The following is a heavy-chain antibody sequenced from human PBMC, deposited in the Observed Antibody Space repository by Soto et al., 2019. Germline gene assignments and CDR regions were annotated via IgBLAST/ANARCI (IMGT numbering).Heavy chain of an antibody. J-gene: IGHJ4*02. CDR3: AKVVLVADTPADNYYFDY. Sequence: EVQLLESGGGLVQPGGSLRLSCSASGFTFSSYAMSWVRQAPGKGLEWVSAISGRDGSTYYADSVKGRFTISGDISKNSLYLQMNSLTAGDTAVYYCAKVVLVADTPADNYYFDYWGQGTLVTVSS. D-gene: IGHD2-15*01. CDR2: ISGRDGST. V-gene: IGHV3-23*01. CDR1: GFTFSSYA.